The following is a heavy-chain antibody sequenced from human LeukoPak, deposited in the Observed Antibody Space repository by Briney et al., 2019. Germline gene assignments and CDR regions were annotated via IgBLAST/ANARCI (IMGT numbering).Heavy chain of an antibody. CDR1: GFTFSSYS. CDR3: ARVAVADH. CDR2: IRGSGSTI. Sequence: GGSLRLSCAASGFTFSSYSMNWVRQAPGKGLEWLSYIRGSGSTIYYTDSVKGRFTISRDNAKNSLYLQMNSLRAEDTAVYYCARVAVADHWGQGTLVTVSS. V-gene: IGHV3-48*04. D-gene: IGHD6-19*01. J-gene: IGHJ4*02.